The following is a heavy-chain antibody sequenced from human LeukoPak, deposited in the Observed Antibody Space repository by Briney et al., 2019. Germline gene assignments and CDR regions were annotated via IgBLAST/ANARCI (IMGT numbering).Heavy chain of an antibody. CDR1: GFTFSSYS. Sequence: GGSLRLSCAPSGFTFSSYSMNWVRRAPGKGLKWVSYISSSIITIYYADSVKGRFTISRDNAKNSLYLQMNSLRAEDTAVYYCAREGGRIAADGFDYWGQGTLVTVSS. V-gene: IGHV3-48*01. J-gene: IGHJ4*02. CDR3: AREGGRIAADGFDY. D-gene: IGHD6-13*01. CDR2: ISSSIITI.